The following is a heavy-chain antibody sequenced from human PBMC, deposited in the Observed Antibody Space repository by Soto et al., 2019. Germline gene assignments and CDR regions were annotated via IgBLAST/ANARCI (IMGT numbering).Heavy chain of an antibody. D-gene: IGHD5-12*01. CDR1: GASISSYY. CDR2: IYYSGST. CDR3: ARVKATLYRHYYSDY. V-gene: IGHV4-59*12. J-gene: IGHJ4*02. Sequence: SETLSLTCSVSGASISSYYWSWIRQPPGKGLEWIGSIYYSGSTNYNPSLKSRASMSMDTSKNQFSLKLRSLTAADTAVYFCARVKATLYRHYYSDYWGQGTPVTVSS.